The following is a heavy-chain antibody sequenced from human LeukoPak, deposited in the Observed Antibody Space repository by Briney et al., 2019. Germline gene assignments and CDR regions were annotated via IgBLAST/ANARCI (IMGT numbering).Heavy chain of an antibody. CDR2: INPNSGGT. Sequence: VASVKVSCKASGYTFTGYYMHWVRQAPGQGLEWMGWINPNSGGTNYAQKFQGRVTMTRDTSISTAYMELRSLRSDDTAVYYCARDPGQLWLLGPDYWGQGTLVTVSS. CDR1: GYTFTGYY. V-gene: IGHV1-2*02. D-gene: IGHD5-18*01. J-gene: IGHJ4*02. CDR3: ARDPGQLWLLGPDY.